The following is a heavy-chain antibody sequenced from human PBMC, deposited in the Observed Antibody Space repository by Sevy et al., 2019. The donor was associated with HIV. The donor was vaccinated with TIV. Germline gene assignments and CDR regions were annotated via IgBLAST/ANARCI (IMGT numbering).Heavy chain of an antibody. V-gene: IGHV3-33*01. Sequence: GGSLRLSCAASGFTFSSYGMHWVRQAPGKGLERVAVIWYDGSNKYYADSVKGRFTISRDNSKNTLYLQMNSLRAEDTAVYYCARAQYYYGSGSYYHGMDVWGQGTTVTVSS. CDR2: IWYDGSNK. CDR1: GFTFSSYG. CDR3: ARAQYYYGSGSYYHGMDV. J-gene: IGHJ6*02. D-gene: IGHD3-10*01.